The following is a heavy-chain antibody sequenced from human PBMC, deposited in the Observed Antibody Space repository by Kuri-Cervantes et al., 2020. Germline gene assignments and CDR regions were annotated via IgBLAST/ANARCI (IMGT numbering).Heavy chain of an antibody. Sequence: GESLKISCAASGFTFDDYTMHWVRQAPGKGLEWVSLISWDGGSTYYADSVKGRFTISRDNSKNSLYLQMNSLRTEDTALYYCAKDITKYQLLSCPDYWGQGTLVTDSS. CDR2: ISWDGGST. V-gene: IGHV3-43*01. J-gene: IGHJ4*02. CDR3: AKDITKYQLLSCPDY. CDR1: GFTFDDYT. D-gene: IGHD2-2*01.